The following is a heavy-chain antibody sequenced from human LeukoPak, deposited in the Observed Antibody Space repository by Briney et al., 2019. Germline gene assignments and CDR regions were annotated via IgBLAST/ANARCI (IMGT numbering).Heavy chain of an antibody. CDR3: ARSPRDLGAPPYYFDY. V-gene: IGHV1-69*13. CDR1: GGTFSSYA. CDR2: IIPIFGTA. J-gene: IGHJ4*02. D-gene: IGHD1-26*01. Sequence: SVKVSCKASGGTFSSYAISWARQAPGQGLEWMGGIIPIFGTANYAQKFQGRVTITADESTSTAYMELSSLRSEDTAVYYCARSPRDLGAPPYYFDYWGQGTLVTVSS.